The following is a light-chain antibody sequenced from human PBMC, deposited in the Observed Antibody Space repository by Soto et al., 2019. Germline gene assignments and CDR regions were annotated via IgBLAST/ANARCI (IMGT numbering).Light chain of an antibody. Sequence: QSVLTQPASVSGSPGQSFTISCTGAYNYVSWYQQHPGEAPKLIIYEVSNRPSGVSNRFSGSKSGNTASLTISGLQAEDEADYYCSSYTTSITVLFAGGTKLTVL. CDR1: AYNY. J-gene: IGLJ2*01. CDR3: SSYTTSITVL. V-gene: IGLV2-14*01. CDR2: EVS.